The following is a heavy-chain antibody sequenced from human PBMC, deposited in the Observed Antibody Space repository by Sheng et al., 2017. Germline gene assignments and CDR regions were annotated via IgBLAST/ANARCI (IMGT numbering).Heavy chain of an antibody. CDR3: ASLVPAAPDDYYYYMDV. CDR2: IIPIFGTA. CDR1: GGTFSSYA. J-gene: IGHJ6*03. Sequence: QVQLVQSGAEVKKPGSSVKVSCKASGGTFSSYAISWVRQAPGQGLEWMGGIIPIFGTANYAQKFQGRVTITTDESTSTAYMELSSLRSEDTAVYYCASLVPAAPDDYYYYMDVWGKGTTVTVSS. D-gene: IGHD2-2*01. V-gene: IGHV1-69*05.